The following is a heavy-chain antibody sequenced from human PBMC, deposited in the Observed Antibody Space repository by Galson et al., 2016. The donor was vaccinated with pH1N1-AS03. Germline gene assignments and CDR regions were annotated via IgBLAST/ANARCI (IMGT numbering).Heavy chain of an antibody. J-gene: IGHJ3*02. Sequence: SLRLSCAASGFTFSSYSMNWVRQAPGKGLEWVSYISSGNTYIHYVDSVKGRFTISRDNAKNSLYLQMNSLRAEDTAVYYCARGKDFWSGYPDDALDIWGQGTMVTVSS. D-gene: IGHD3-3*01. V-gene: IGHV3-21*01. CDR3: ARGKDFWSGYPDDALDI. CDR1: GFTFSSYS. CDR2: ISSGNTYI.